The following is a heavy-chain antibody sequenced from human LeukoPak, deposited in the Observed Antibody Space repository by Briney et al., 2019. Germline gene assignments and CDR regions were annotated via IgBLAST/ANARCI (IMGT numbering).Heavy chain of an antibody. CDR3: AKQQKQWVYYFDY. V-gene: IGHV3-23*01. Sequence: HPGGSLRLSCAASGFTFISYAMSWVRQAPGKGLEWVSTISGSDVSTYYADSVKGRFTISRDNSKNTLYLQMNSLRAEDTAVYYCAKQQKQWVYYFDYWGQGTLVTVSS. D-gene: IGHD1-26*01. CDR1: GFTFISYA. CDR2: ISGSDVST. J-gene: IGHJ4*02.